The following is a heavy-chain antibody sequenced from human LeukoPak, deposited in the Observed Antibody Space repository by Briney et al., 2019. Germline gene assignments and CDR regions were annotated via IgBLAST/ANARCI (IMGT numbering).Heavy chain of an antibody. Sequence: PGGSLRLSCAASGFTFRTYWMSWVRQAPGKGLEWVASINQGGVQTYYVESVRGRFTISRDNAMNSFFPQMNSLRAEDTAVYYCARLIGDRTIYDYWGQGTLVTVSS. D-gene: IGHD6-6*01. CDR3: ARLIGDRTIYDY. CDR2: INQGGVQT. V-gene: IGHV3-7*01. J-gene: IGHJ4*02. CDR1: GFTFRTYW.